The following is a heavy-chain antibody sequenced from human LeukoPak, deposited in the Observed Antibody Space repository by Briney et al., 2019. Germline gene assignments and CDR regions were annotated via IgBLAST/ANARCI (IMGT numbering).Heavy chain of an antibody. V-gene: IGHV3-23*01. CDR1: GFNFANHA. J-gene: IGHJ4*02. D-gene: IGHD2-21*02. Sequence: GGSLRLSCAASGFNFANHAMSWVRQTAGKGLEWVSAISGGGDITYYADSVKGRFTISRNNSKDTLFLQMHSLRPGDTAVYYCVREDTPATANYWGQGTLVTISS. CDR2: ISGGGDIT. CDR3: VREDTPATANY.